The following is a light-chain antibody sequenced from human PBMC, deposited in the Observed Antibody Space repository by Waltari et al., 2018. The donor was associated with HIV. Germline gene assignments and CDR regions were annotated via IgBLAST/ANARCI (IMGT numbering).Light chain of an antibody. V-gene: IGKV3-20*01. Sequence: IVLTQSPGTLSLSPGERATLSCRASQSIISNYLAWYQQKPGQAPRLLIYGVSSRATGIPDRFSGSGSVTDFTLTISRLEPEDFAVYYCQQYGDSPWTFGQGTKVQIK. CDR2: GVS. J-gene: IGKJ1*01. CDR1: QSIISNY. CDR3: QQYGDSPWT.